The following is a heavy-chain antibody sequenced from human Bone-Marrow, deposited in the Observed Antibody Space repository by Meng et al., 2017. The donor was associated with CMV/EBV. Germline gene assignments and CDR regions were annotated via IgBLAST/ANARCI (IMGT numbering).Heavy chain of an antibody. J-gene: IGHJ5*02. CDR1: SGSISSSDW. Sequence: SETLSLTCGVSSGSISSSDWWSWVRQPPGKGLEWIRQIFHSGNTTYNPSLRSRVSISVDRSQNQLSLKLRSVTAADTAVYYCARESLKGYRSSSWGQGTLVTVSS. CDR2: IFHSGNT. D-gene: IGHD2-15*01. CDR3: ARESLKGYRSSS. V-gene: IGHV4-4*02.